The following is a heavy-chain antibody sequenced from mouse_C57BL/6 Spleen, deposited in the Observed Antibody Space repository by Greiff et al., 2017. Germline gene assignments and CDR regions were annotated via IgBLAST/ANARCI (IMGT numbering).Heavy chain of an antibody. CDR3: ARPPYGYDDGYAMDY. CDR2: IYPGSGST. J-gene: IGHJ4*01. CDR1: GYTFTSYW. V-gene: IGHV1-55*01. D-gene: IGHD2-2*01. Sequence: QVQLKQPGAELVKPGASVKMSCKASGYTFTSYWITWVKQRPGQGLEWIGDIYPGSGSTNYNEKFKSKATLTVDTSSSTAYMQLSSLTSEDSAVYYCARPPYGYDDGYAMDYWGQGTSVTVSS.